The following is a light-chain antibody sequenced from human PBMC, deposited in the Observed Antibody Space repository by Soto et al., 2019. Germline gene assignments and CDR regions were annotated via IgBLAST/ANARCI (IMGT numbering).Light chain of an antibody. J-gene: IGLJ1*01. CDR1: SSDVGRYNY. V-gene: IGLV2-14*01. CDR3: NSYTSSTAYV. Sequence: QSVLAQPASVSGSPGRSITISCTGASSDVGRYNYVSWYQLHPGKAPKLIIYEVSNRPSGVSNRFSGSKSGNTASLTISGLRAEDEADYYCNSYTSSTAYVFGTGTKVTVL. CDR2: EVS.